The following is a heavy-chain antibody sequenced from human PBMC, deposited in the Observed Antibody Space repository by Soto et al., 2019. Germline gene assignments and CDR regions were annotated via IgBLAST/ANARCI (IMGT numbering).Heavy chain of an antibody. D-gene: IGHD6-13*01. CDR3: ARSRQQLVRRFDY. V-gene: IGHV1-69*06. CDR1: GGTFSSYA. Sequence: SVKVSCKASGGTFSSYAISWVRQAPGQGLEWMGGIIPIFGTANYAQKFQGRVTITADKSTSTAYMELSSLRSEDTAVYYCARSRQQLVRRFDYWGQGTLVTVSS. J-gene: IGHJ4*02. CDR2: IIPIFGTA.